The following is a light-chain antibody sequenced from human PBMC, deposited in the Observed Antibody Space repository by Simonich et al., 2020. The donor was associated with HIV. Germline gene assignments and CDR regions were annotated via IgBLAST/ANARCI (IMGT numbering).Light chain of an antibody. J-gene: IGKJ3*01. V-gene: IGKV3-15*01. CDR3: QQSNNWPLT. CDR2: GAS. CDR1: QSVGSN. Sequence: EIVMTQSPATLSVSPGERATISSRASQSVGSNLAWYQQKPGQAPRLLIYGASTRSTGIPARFSGSGSGTEFTLTISSMQSEDFAVYYCQQSNNWPLTFGPGTKVDIK.